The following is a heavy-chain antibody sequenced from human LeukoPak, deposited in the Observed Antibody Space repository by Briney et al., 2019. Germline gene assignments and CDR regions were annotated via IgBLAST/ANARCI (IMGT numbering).Heavy chain of an antibody. CDR1: GGSISSYH. Sequence: SETLSLTCTVSGGSISSYHWSWIRQSPGKGLEWIGYISYSGSTDYNPSFKSRVTISIDTSKNHFSLNLTSVTAADTAVYYCATEGPLGIIDYWGQGTLVTVSS. D-gene: IGHD7-27*01. J-gene: IGHJ4*02. V-gene: IGHV4-59*01. CDR3: ATEGPLGIIDY. CDR2: ISYSGST.